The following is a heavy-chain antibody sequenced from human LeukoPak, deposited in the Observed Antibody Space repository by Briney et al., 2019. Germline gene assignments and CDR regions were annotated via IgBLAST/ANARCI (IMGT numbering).Heavy chain of an antibody. CDR1: GYTFTSYD. V-gene: IGHV1-8*01. Sequence: ASVKVSCKASGYTFTSYDINWVRQATGQGLEWMGWMNPNSGNTGYAQKFQGRVTMTRNTSISTAYMELSSLRSEDTAVYYCARALAVADFEGYWGKGTLVTVSS. CDR2: MNPNSGNT. D-gene: IGHD6-19*01. J-gene: IGHJ4*02. CDR3: ARALAVADFEGY.